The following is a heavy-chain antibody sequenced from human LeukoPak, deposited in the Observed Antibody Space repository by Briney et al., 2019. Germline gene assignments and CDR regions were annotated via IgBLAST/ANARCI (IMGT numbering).Heavy chain of an antibody. CDR1: GVSMNSHY. CDR3: VVSPNQDFYNC. CDR2: ISGSGST. V-gene: IGHV4-4*09. J-gene: IGHJ4*02. D-gene: IGHD2/OR15-2a*01. Sequence: SETLSLTCSVSGVSMNSHYLNWIRQPPGKGLEWIGFISGSGSTNYNPSLMSRVTMSLETSKRQFSLKLRSVTAADTAVYYCVVSPNQDFYNCWGQGTLVTVSS.